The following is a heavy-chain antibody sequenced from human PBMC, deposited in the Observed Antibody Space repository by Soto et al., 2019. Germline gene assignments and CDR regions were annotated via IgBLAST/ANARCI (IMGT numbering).Heavy chain of an antibody. Sequence: SETLSLTCTVSGGSISSYYWSWIRQPPGKGLEWIVYIYYSGSTNYNPSLKSRVTISVDTSKNQFSLKLSSVTAADTAVYYCARDGGSPGIEAAGTDWFDPWGQGTLVTVS. CDR1: GGSISSYY. CDR2: IYYSGST. J-gene: IGHJ5*02. D-gene: IGHD6-13*01. V-gene: IGHV4-59*01. CDR3: ARDGGSPGIEAAGTDWFDP.